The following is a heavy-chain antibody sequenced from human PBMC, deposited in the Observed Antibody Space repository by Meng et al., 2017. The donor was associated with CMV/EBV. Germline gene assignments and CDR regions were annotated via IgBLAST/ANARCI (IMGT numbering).Heavy chain of an antibody. CDR2: IIPIFGTA. J-gene: IGHJ4*02. CDR1: GGTFSSYA. Sequence: QGQLVQLGAGVKKPGSSVKVACKASGGTFSSYAISWVRQAPGQGLEWMGGIIPIFGTANYAQKFQGRVTITADESTSTAYMELSSLRSEDTAVYYCARGYYDSSGYYYRGGYYFDYWGQGTLVTVSS. CDR3: ARGYYDSSGYYYRGGYYFDY. D-gene: IGHD3-22*01. V-gene: IGHV1-69*12.